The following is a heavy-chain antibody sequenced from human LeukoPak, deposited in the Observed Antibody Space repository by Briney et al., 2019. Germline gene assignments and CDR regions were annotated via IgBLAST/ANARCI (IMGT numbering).Heavy chain of an antibody. D-gene: IGHD2-2*02. CDR3: ARAPGGRFCSSTSCYTAVDY. J-gene: IGHJ4*02. CDR2: IIPIFGTA. V-gene: IGHV1-69*01. CDR1: GGTFSSYA. Sequence: SVKVPCKASGGTFSSYAISWVRQAPGQGLEWMGGIIPIFGTANYAQKFQGRVTITADESTSTAYMELSSLRSEDTAVYYCARAPGGRFCSSTSCYTAVDYWGQGTLVTVSS.